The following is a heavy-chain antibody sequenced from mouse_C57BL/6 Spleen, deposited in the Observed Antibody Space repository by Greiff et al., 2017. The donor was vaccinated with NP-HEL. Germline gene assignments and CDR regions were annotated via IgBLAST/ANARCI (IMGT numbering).Heavy chain of an antibody. Sequence: VQLQQPGPELVKPGASVKISCKASGYSFTGYYMNWVKQSPEKSLEWIGEINPSTGGTTYNQKFKAKATLTVDKSSSTAYMQLKSLTSEDSAVYYCARWGYGSRGDWYFDVWGTGTTVTVSS. CDR2: INPSTGGT. D-gene: IGHD1-1*01. V-gene: IGHV1-42*01. J-gene: IGHJ1*03. CDR1: GYSFTGYY. CDR3: ARWGYGSRGDWYFDV.